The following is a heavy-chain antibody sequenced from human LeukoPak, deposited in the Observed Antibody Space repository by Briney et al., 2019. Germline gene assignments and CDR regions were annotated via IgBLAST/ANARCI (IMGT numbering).Heavy chain of an antibody. CDR3: ARGGLPSSSASPFDY. D-gene: IGHD6-13*01. Sequence: SVKVSCKAAGYIFTTYYMHWVRQAPGQGLEWMGIINPSGGGTNYAQTLQGRVTMTRDTSTSTVYMELSSLRSEDTAVYYCARGGLPSSSASPFDYWGQGTLVTVSS. CDR2: INPSGGGT. J-gene: IGHJ4*02. V-gene: IGHV1-46*01. CDR1: GYIFTTYY.